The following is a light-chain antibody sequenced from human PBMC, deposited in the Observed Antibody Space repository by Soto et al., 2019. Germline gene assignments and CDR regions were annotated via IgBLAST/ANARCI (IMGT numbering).Light chain of an antibody. Sequence: DIQMTQSPSTLSASGGDRVTITCLASQSISSWLAWYQQKPGKAPKLLIYKASSLESGVPSRFSGSGSGTEFTLTISSLQPDDFATYYCQHYYTYSWMFGQGTKVDIK. CDR2: KAS. CDR3: QHYYTYSWM. V-gene: IGKV1-5*03. J-gene: IGKJ1*01. CDR1: QSISSW.